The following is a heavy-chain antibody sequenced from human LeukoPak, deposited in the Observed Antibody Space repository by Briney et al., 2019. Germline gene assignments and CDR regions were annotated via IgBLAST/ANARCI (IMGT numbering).Heavy chain of an antibody. CDR2: TNPNSGNT. CDR3: ARGYCSGGSCYRGWFDP. D-gene: IGHD2-15*01. CDR1: GYTFTSYD. V-gene: IGHV1-8*01. Sequence: AASVKVSCKASGYTFTSYDINWVRQATGQGLEWMGWTNPNSGNTGYAQKLQGRVTMTRNTSISTAYMELSSLRSGDTAVYYCARGYCSGGSCYRGWFDPWGQGTLVTVSS. J-gene: IGHJ5*02.